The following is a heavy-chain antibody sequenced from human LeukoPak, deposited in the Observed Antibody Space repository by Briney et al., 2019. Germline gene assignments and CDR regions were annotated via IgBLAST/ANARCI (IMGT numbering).Heavy chain of an antibody. CDR1: GFTFSSYG. J-gene: IGHJ4*02. CDR2: ISGSGGST. V-gene: IGHV3-23*01. Sequence: GGTLRLSCAASGFTFSSYGMSWVRQAPGKGLEWVSVISGSGGSTYYADSVKGRFTISRDNSKNTLYLQMNSLRAEDTAVYYCAKYYYDSGGFDYWGQGTLVTVSS. CDR3: AKYYYDSGGFDY. D-gene: IGHD3-22*01.